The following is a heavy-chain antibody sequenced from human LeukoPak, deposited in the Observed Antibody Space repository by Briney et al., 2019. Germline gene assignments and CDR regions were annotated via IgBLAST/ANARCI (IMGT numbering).Heavy chain of an antibody. CDR2: VYYSGST. Sequence: SETLSLTCIVSGGSVYSGTYYWSWVRQPPGKGLEWIGYVYYSGSTNYNPSLKSRVTISLDTSKNQFSLRLSSVTTADTAVYYCARIKSSGWYYDYWGQGALVTVSS. J-gene: IGHJ4*02. CDR1: GGSVYSGTYY. V-gene: IGHV4-61*01. D-gene: IGHD6-19*01. CDR3: ARIKSSGWYYDY.